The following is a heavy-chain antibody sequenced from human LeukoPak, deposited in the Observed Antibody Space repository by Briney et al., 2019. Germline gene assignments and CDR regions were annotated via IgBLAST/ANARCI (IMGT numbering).Heavy chain of an antibody. V-gene: IGHV1-18*01. CDR3: ARDHHKALGYYYYYGMDV. Sequence: ASVKVSCKASGYTFTSYGISWVRQAPGQGLERMGWISAYNGNTNYAQKLQGRVTMTTDTSTSTAYMELGSLRSDDTAVYYCARDHHKALGYYYYYGMDVWGQGTTVTVSS. J-gene: IGHJ6*02. CDR2: ISAYNGNT. CDR1: GYTFTSYG.